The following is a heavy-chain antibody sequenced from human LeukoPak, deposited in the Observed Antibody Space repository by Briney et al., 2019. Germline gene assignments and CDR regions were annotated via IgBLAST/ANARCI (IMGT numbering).Heavy chain of an antibody. D-gene: IGHD3-10*01. V-gene: IGHV4-4*02. Sequence: PSDTLSLTCAVSGGSISSSHWRGWVRQPPGKGLEWIGEIHQTGSTNYNPSLRSRGSISLDKAKNQFTLNLNSVTAADTAVYYCGRSDYYRLDHWGQGILVTVSS. CDR1: GGSISSSHW. J-gene: IGHJ4*02. CDR2: IHQTGST. CDR3: GRSDYYRLDH.